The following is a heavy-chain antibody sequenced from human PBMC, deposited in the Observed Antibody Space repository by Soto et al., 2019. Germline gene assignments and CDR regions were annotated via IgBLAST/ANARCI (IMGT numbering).Heavy chain of an antibody. V-gene: IGHV3-15*07. J-gene: IGHJ5*02. D-gene: IGHD3-9*01. Sequence: GGSLRLSCAASGFTFSNAWMNWVRQAPGKGLEWVGRIKSKTDGGTTDYAAPVKGRFTISRDDSKNTLYLQMNSLKTEDTAVYYCTADGYFDWLFPNALNWFDPWGQGTLVTVSS. CDR3: TADGYFDWLFPNALNWFDP. CDR1: GFTFSNAW. CDR2: IKSKTDGGTT.